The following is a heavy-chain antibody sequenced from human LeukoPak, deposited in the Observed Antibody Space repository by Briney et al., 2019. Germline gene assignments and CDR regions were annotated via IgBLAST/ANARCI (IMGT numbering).Heavy chain of an antibody. Sequence: SVKVSCKASGGTFSSYAISWARQAPGQGLEWMGRIIPIFGTANYAQKFQGRVTITTDESTSTAYMELSSLRSEDTAVYYCARDPVSGVVAATVYYYYMDVWGKGTTVTVSS. J-gene: IGHJ6*03. D-gene: IGHD2-15*01. CDR1: GGTFSSYA. CDR3: ARDPVSGVVAATVYYYYMDV. CDR2: IIPIFGTA. V-gene: IGHV1-69*05.